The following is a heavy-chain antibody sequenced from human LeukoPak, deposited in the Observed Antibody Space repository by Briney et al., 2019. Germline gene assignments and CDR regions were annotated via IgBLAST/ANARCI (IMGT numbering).Heavy chain of an antibody. Sequence: SETLSLTCTVSGGSISSYYWSWIRQPPGKGLEWIGYIYYSGSTNYNPSLKSRVTISVDKSKNQFSLKLSSVTAADTAVYYCARDQVDGYYDSSGHATRAFDIWGQGTMVTVSS. V-gene: IGHV4-59*12. CDR1: GGSISSYY. D-gene: IGHD3-22*01. CDR2: IYYSGST. J-gene: IGHJ3*02. CDR3: ARDQVDGYYDSSGHATRAFDI.